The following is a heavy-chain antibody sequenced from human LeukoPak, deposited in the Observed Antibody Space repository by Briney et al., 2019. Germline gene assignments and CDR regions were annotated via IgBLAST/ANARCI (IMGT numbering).Heavy chain of an antibody. J-gene: IGHJ6*02. Sequence: GESLKISCKGSGYSFTSYWIGWVRQMPGKGLEWMGIIYPGDSDTRYSPSFQGQVTISADKSISTAYLQWSSLKASDTAMYYCARLSYSSGWSIVLRLKGYYGMDVWGQGTTVTVSS. CDR1: GYSFTSYW. CDR2: IYPGDSDT. V-gene: IGHV5-51*01. D-gene: IGHD6-19*01. CDR3: ARLSYSSGWSIVLRLKGYYGMDV.